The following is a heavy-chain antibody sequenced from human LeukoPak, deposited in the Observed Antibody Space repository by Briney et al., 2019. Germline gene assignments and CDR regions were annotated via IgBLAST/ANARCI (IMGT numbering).Heavy chain of an antibody. D-gene: IGHD3-22*01. V-gene: IGHV3-23*01. Sequence: GGSLRLSCAASGFTFSSYAMSWVRQAPGKGLEWVSAINTPGGSTYYADSVKGRFTISRDNSKNTLYLQMNSLRAEDTALYYCARDKSSGYYYFDYWGQGTLLTVSS. CDR3: ARDKSSGYYYFDY. CDR2: INTPGGST. CDR1: GFTFSSYA. J-gene: IGHJ4*02.